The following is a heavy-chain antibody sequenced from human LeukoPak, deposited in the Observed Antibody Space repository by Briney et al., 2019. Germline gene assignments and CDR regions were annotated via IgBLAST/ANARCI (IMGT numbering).Heavy chain of an antibody. Sequence: SQTLSLTCAVSGGSISSGGYSWSWIRQPPGKGLEWIGRIYTSGSTIYNPSLKSRVTMSGDTSKNQFSLKLSSVTAADTAVYYCARVELLNDSYYFDYWGQGTLVTVSS. CDR3: ARVELLNDSYYFDY. CDR2: IYTSGST. V-gene: IGHV4-61*02. CDR1: GGSISSGGYS. D-gene: IGHD1-26*01. J-gene: IGHJ4*02.